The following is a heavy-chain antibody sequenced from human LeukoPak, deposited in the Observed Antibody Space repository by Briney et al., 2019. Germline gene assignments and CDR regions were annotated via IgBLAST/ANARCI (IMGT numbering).Heavy chain of an antibody. CDR2: FYTSGNT. V-gene: IGHV4-61*02. J-gene: IGHJ4*02. CDR1: GGSISSGSYY. CDR3: ARGIGRSSDY. D-gene: IGHD3/OR15-3a*01. Sequence: PSQTLFLTCTASGGSISSGSYYWSWIRQPAGKGLEWIGRFYTSGNTNYNPSLKSRVTISLDTSNNQFSLKLSSVTAADTAVYYCARGIGRSSDYWGQGTLVTVSS.